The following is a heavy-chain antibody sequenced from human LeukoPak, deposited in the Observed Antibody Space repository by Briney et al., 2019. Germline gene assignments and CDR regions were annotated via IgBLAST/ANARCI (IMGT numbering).Heavy chain of an antibody. CDR2: IYYSGST. V-gene: IGHV4-39*01. CDR1: GGSISSYY. CDR3: ARQRELVVFYYMDV. J-gene: IGHJ6*03. Sequence: PSETLSLTCTFSGGSISSYYWSWIRQPPGKGLEWIGSIYYSGSTYYNPSLKSRVTISVDTSKNQLSLKLSSVTAADTAVYYCARQRELVVFYYMDVWGKGTTVTISS. D-gene: IGHD2-15*01.